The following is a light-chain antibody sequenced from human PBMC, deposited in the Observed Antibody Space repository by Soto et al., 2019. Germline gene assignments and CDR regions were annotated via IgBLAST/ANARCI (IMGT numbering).Light chain of an antibody. CDR2: KNN. Sequence: QSAPTQPASASGTPGQRVSIGCSGSNSNIGTNSVHWYQQLPGMAPQPLIYKNNQRPSGVPDRFAGSKSGTSASLAISGLRSEDEAHYFCASWDDGLSAVVFGGGTKLTVL. J-gene: IGLJ3*02. CDR3: ASWDDGLSAVV. CDR1: NSNIGTNS. V-gene: IGLV1-47*01.